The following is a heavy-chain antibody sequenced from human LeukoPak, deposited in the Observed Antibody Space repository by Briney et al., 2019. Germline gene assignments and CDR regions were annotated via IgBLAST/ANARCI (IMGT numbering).Heavy chain of an antibody. CDR2: ISRSGSTK. CDR1: GFTFSDYN. J-gene: IGHJ4*02. D-gene: IGHD5-24*01. CDR3: ARANYCFDY. Sequence: GGSLRLSCAASGFTFSDYNMRWIRQAPGKGLEWVPSISRSGSTKYYADSVKGRFTISRDNAKNSLYLQMNSLRDEDSAVYYCARANYCFDYWGQGTLVTVSS. V-gene: IGHV3-11*04.